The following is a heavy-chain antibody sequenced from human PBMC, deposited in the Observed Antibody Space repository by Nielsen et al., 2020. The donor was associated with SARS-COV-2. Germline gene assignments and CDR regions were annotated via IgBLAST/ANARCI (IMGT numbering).Heavy chain of an antibody. CDR1: GGTFSSYA. V-gene: IGHV1-69*04. Sequence: SVKVSCKASGGTFSSYAISWVRQAPGQGLEWMGRIIPILGIANYAQKFQGRVTITADKSTSTAYMELSSLRSEDTAVYYCARPADPRSYNWNDPAGYYGMDVWGQGTTVTVSS. D-gene: IGHD1-20*01. CDR2: IIPILGIA. J-gene: IGHJ6*02. CDR3: ARPADPRSYNWNDPAGYYGMDV.